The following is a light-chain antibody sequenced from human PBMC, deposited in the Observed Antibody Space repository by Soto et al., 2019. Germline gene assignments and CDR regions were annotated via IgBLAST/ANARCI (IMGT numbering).Light chain of an antibody. CDR3: AAWDDSLIGYV. J-gene: IGLJ1*01. CDR2: DNN. CDR1: YSNIGSRT. Sequence: QSVLTQPPSASGTPGQRVTISCSGSYSNIGSRTVNWYQQVPGTAPKLLIYDNNQRPSGVPDRFSGSKSGTSASLAISGLQSEDEADYHCAAWDDSLIGYVFGSGTK. V-gene: IGLV1-44*01.